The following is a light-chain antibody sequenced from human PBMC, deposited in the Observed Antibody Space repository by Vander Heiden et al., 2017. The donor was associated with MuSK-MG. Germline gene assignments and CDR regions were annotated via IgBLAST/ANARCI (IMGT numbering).Light chain of an antibody. CDR3: SSYTGSSTLVL. CDR2: DVS. Sequence: QSPLPQPASVSGSPGQSLTISCTGSSSDVGAYKYVSWYQHRPGKAPKLIIYDVSNRPSGVSNRFSGSKSGNTASLTISGLQAEDEADYYCSSYTGSSTLVLFGGGTKLTVL. J-gene: IGLJ2*01. CDR1: SSDVGAYKY. V-gene: IGLV2-14*03.